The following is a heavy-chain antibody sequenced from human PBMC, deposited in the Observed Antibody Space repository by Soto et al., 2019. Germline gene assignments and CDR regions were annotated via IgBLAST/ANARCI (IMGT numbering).Heavy chain of an antibody. CDR1: GGTFSSYA. Sequence: QVQLVQSGAEVKKPGSSVKVSCKASGGTFSSYAISWVRQAPGQGLEWMGGIIPIFGTANYAQKFQGRVTITADESTSTAYMELSSLRSEDTAVYYCARGYYDSSGYYSSYYYYGIDVWGQGTTVTVSS. CDR3: ARGYYDSSGYYSSYYYYGIDV. CDR2: IIPIFGTA. J-gene: IGHJ6*02. D-gene: IGHD3-22*01. V-gene: IGHV1-69*01.